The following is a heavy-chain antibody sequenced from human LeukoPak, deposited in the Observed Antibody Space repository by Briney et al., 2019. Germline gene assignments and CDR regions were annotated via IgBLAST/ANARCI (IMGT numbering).Heavy chain of an antibody. CDR3: ARGGGYYDSSGSVLGNY. V-gene: IGHV1-8*01. J-gene: IGHJ4*02. CDR2: MNPNSGNT. D-gene: IGHD3-22*01. CDR1: GYTFTSYD. Sequence: ASVKVFCKASGYTFTSYDINWVRQATGQGLEWMGWMNPNSGNTGYAQKFQGRVTMTRNTSISTAYMELSSLRSEDTAVYYCARGGGYYDSSGSVLGNYWGQGTLVTVSS.